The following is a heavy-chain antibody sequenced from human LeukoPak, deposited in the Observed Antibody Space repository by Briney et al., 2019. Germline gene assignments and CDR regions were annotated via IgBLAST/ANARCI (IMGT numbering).Heavy chain of an antibody. CDR3: ASTIGWLQFGLAIYY. CDR2: INYNGNT. CDR1: GASISSWY. D-gene: IGHD5-24*01. Sequence: WETLSLTCTVSGASISSWYWSWIRQPPGRGLEWIGYINYNGNTNYNPSLKSRVTISVDTSKNQFSRNLRSVTAADTAVYYCASTIGWLQFGLAIYYWGQGTLVTVAS. J-gene: IGHJ4*02. V-gene: IGHV4-59*01.